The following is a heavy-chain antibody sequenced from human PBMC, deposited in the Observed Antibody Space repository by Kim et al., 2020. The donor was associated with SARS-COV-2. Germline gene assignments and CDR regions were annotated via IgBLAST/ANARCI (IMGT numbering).Heavy chain of an antibody. CDR2: IYYSGST. CDR1: GGSISSYY. V-gene: IGHV4-59*01. J-gene: IGHJ5*02. CDR3: ARGFDP. Sequence: SETLSRTCTVSGGSISSYYWSWIRQPPGKGLEWIGYIYYSGSTNYNLSLKSRVTISVDTSKNQFSLKLSSVTAADTAVYYCARGFDPWGQGTLANVSS.